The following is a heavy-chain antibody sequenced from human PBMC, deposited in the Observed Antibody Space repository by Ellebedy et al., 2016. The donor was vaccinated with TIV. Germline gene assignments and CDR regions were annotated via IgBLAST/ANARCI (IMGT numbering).Heavy chain of an antibody. CDR1: GYTFTSYD. CDR3: ARVAGIAARPSLLGY. J-gene: IGHJ4*02. V-gene: IGHV1-8*01. Sequence: ASVKVSCXASGYTFTSYDINWVRQATGQGLEWMGWMNPNSGNTGYAQKFQGRVTMTRNTSISTAYMELSSLRSEDTAVYYCARVAGIAARPSLLGYWGQGTLVTVSS. D-gene: IGHD6-6*01. CDR2: MNPNSGNT.